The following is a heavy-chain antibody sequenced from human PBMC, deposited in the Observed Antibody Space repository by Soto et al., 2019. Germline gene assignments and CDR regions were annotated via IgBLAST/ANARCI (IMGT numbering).Heavy chain of an antibody. CDR1: GYTFTSYG. CDR2: ISAYNDNI. Sequence: QIQLVQSGTEVKKPGASVKVSCKASGYTFTSYGISWVQQAPGQGLEWMGWISAYNDNINYAQKLQGRVTMTTDTSTSTAYMELRSLRSDDTAVYFCARDQVGATGDYWGQGTLVTVSS. V-gene: IGHV1-18*01. J-gene: IGHJ4*02. CDR3: ARDQVGATGDY. D-gene: IGHD1-26*01.